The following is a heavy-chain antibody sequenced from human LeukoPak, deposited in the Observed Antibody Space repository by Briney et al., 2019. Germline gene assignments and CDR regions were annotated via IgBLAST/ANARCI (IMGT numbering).Heavy chain of an antibody. V-gene: IGHV3-9*01. D-gene: IGHD5-24*01. CDR1: GFTFDDYA. Sequence: GGSLRVSCAASGFTFDDYAMHWVRQAPGKGLEWVSGISWNSGSIGYADSVKGRFTISRDNAKNSLYLQMNSLRAEDTALYYCAKGIYKTSPPDYYYYYGMDVWGQGTTVTVSS. CDR2: ISWNSGSI. CDR3: AKGIYKTSPPDYYYYYGMDV. J-gene: IGHJ6*02.